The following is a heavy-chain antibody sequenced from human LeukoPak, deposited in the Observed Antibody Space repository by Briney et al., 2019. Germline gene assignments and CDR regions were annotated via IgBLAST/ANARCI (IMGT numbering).Heavy chain of an antibody. J-gene: IGHJ6*02. D-gene: IGHD6-19*01. CDR2: ISTDSGDT. CDR1: GYTFTSYG. V-gene: IGHV1-18*01. CDR3: ATHFIAVSNYYGMDV. Sequence: GASVKVSCKASGYTFTSYGISWVRQDPGQGLERMGWISTDSGDTTYAHNLQGRVTMTTDTFTSTAYMELRSLRSDDTAVYYCATHFIAVSNYYGMDVWGQGTTVTVSS.